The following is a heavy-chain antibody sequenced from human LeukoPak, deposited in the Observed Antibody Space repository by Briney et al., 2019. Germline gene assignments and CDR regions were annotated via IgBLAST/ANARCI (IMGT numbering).Heavy chain of an antibody. J-gene: IGHJ4*02. CDR1: GGSISSYY. V-gene: IGHV4-59*01. Sequence: SETLSLTCTVSGGSISSYYWSWIRQPPGKGLEWIGYIYYSGSTNYNPSLKSRVTISVDTSKNQFSLKLSSVTAADTAVYYCARSPYYYDSSGCFDYWGQGTLVTVSS. D-gene: IGHD3-22*01. CDR3: ARSPYYYDSSGCFDY. CDR2: IYYSGST.